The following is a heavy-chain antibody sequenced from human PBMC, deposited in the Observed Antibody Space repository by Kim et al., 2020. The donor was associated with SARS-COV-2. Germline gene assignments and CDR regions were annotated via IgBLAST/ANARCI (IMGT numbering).Heavy chain of an antibody. Sequence: GGSLRLSCAASGFTFSDHYMDWVRQAPGKGLEWVGRTRNKANSYTTEYAASVKGRFTISRDDSKNSLYLQMNSLKTEDTAVYYCARVVPVSRYSGSYHDYWGQGTLVTVSS. CDR3: ARVVPVSRYSGSYHDY. CDR1: GFTFSDHY. CDR2: TRNKANSYTT. J-gene: IGHJ4*02. D-gene: IGHD1-26*01. V-gene: IGHV3-72*01.